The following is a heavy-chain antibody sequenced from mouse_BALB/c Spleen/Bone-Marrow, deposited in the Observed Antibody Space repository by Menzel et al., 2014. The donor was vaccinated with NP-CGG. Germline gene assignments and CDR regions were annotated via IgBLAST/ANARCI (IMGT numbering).Heavy chain of an antibody. D-gene: IGHD1-2*01. J-gene: IGHJ2*01. CDR3: TRLTYYGLSDY. CDR1: GFDFSRYW. CDR2: INPESSTI. Sequence: EVQLVESGGGLVQPGGSLKLSCTASGFDFSRYWMSWVRQVPGKGLQWIGEINPESSTINYTPSLKDKFIISRDNAKNTLYLQMSKVRSEDTALYYCTRLTYYGLSDYWGQGTTLTVSS. V-gene: IGHV4-1*02.